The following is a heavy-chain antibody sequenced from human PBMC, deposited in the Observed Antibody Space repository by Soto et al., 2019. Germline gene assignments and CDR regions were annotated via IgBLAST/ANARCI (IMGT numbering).Heavy chain of an antibody. D-gene: IGHD6-6*01. CDR2: IYYSGST. Sequence: PSETLSLTCTVSGGSVSSGDYYWSWIRQPPGKGLEWIGYIYYSGSTNYNPSLKSRVTISVDTSKNQFSLKLSSVTAADTAVYYCAREVEYSSSSGYYYYGMDVWGQGTTVTVS. CDR3: AREVEYSSSSGYYYYGMDV. CDR1: GGSVSSGDYY. V-gene: IGHV4-61*08. J-gene: IGHJ6*02.